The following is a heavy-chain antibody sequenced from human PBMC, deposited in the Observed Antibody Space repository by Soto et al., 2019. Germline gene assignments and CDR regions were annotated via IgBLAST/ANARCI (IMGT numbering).Heavy chain of an antibody. CDR3: TKQWEQYYFDY. Sequence: EVQLLESGGGLVQPGGSLRLSCAASGFTFNNYVMRWVRQAPGKGLEWVSSITGSGDNTYYADSVKGRFTISRDNSKNILFLQMNSLRAEDTALYYCTKQWEQYYFDYWGQGTLVTVSS. J-gene: IGHJ4*02. D-gene: IGHD1-26*01. V-gene: IGHV3-23*01. CDR1: GFTFNNYV. CDR2: ITGSGDNT.